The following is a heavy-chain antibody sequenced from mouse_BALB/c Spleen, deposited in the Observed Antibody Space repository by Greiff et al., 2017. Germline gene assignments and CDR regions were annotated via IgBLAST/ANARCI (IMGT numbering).Heavy chain of an antibody. J-gene: IGHJ3*01. V-gene: IGHV1-54*01. CDR1: GFAFTNYL. CDR2: INPGSGGT. CDR3: ASSDVYYVIAY. D-gene: IGHD2-3*01. Sequence: VQLQQSGAELVRPGTSVKVSCKASGFAFTNYLIEWVKQRPGQGLEWIGVINPGSGGTNYNEKFTGTATLTADNSSNTAYMQLSIQTSEDSAVYIGASSDVYYVIAYWGQGTLVTVSA.